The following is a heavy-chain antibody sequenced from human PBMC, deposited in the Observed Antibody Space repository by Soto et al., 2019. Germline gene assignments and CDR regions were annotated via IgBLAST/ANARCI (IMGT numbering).Heavy chain of an antibody. CDR3: ARDRLMYYYRGYYYYYGMDV. D-gene: IGHD3-10*01. V-gene: IGHV1-18*01. J-gene: IGHJ6*02. CDR2: ISAYNGNT. Sequence: GASVKVSCKASGYTFTSYGISWVRQAPGQGLEWMGWISAYNGNTNYAQKLQGRVTMTTDTSTSTSYMELRCLRSDDTAVYYCARDRLMYYYRGYYYYYGMDVWGQVPTVTVSS. CDR1: GYTFTSYG.